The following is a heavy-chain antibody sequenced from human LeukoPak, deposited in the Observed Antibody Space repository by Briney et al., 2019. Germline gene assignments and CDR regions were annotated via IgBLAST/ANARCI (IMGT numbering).Heavy chain of an antibody. D-gene: IGHD5-12*01. Sequence: SQTLSLTCTVSGGSMNQYYWSWIRQPAGKGLEWIGRIYSTGTTYYKPSLKSRVTMSVDTSHNQFFLKLNSVTAADTAVYYCAREARSGYEGFWSDPWGQGTVVTVSS. CDR2: IYSTGTT. J-gene: IGHJ5*02. CDR3: AREARSGYEGFWSDP. V-gene: IGHV4-4*07. CDR1: GGSMNQYY.